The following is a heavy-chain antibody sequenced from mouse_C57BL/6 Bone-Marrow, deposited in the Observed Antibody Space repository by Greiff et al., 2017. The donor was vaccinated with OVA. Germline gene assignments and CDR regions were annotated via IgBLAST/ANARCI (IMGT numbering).Heavy chain of an antibody. V-gene: IGHV5-15*01. D-gene: IGHD4-1*01. J-gene: IGHJ1*03. Sequence: EVQLVESGGGLVQPGGSLKLSCAASGFTFSDYGMAWVRQAPRKGPEWVAFISNLAYSIYYADTVTGRFTISRENAKNTLYLEMSSLRSEDTAMYYCARQGYWDVEYVDVWGTGTTVTVSS. CDR2: ISNLAYSI. CDR1: GFTFSDYG. CDR3: ARQGYWDVEYVDV.